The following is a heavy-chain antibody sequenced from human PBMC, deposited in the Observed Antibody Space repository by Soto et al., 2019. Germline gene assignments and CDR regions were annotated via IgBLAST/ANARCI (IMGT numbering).Heavy chain of an antibody. V-gene: IGHV1-18*01. CDR2: ISTYNGNT. CDR1: GYTFTSYG. D-gene: IGHD2-2*01. Sequence: QVQLVQSGVEVKKPGASVKVSCKASGYTFTSYGISWVRQAPGQGLEWVGWISTYNGNTNYAQKFQGRVTLTTDKSTSTAYMELRSLRSDDTAVYYCAIDWSCISTSCQNFFDPWGQGTLVTVSS. J-gene: IGHJ5*02. CDR3: AIDWSCISTSCQNFFDP.